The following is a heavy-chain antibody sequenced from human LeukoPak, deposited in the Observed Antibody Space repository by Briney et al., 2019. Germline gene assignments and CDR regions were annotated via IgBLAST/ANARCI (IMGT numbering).Heavy chain of an antibody. D-gene: IGHD2-15*01. CDR1: GYTFIGYY. CDR3: ARVQRSSVVVAAPLYY. J-gene: IGHJ4*02. Sequence: ASVKISCKASGYTFIGYYMHWVRQAPGQGLEWMGWINPNSGGTNYAQKFQGRVTMTRDTSISTAYMELSRLRSDDTAVYYCARVQRSSVVVAAPLYYWGQGTLVTVSS. CDR2: INPNSGGT. V-gene: IGHV1-2*02.